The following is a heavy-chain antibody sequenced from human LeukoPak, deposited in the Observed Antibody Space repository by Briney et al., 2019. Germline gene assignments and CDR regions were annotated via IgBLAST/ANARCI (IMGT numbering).Heavy chain of an antibody. V-gene: IGHV1-46*01. D-gene: IGHD3-10*01. CDR1: GYTFTSYY. CDR2: INPTGGST. J-gene: IGHJ4*02. CDR3: ARARITMVRGDNPIKY. Sequence: ASVKVSCKASGYTFTSYYMHWVRQAPGQGLEWMGLINPTGGSTGYAQKFQGRVTMTRDMSTSTDYMELSSLRSEDTAVYYCARARITMVRGDNPIKYWGQGTLVTVSS.